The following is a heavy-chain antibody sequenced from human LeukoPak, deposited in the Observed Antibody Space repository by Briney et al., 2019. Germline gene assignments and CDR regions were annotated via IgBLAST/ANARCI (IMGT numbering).Heavy chain of an antibody. D-gene: IGHD4-23*01. CDR1: GGSISSSSYY. V-gene: IGHV4-39*07. CDR3: ARVGGPPVVTAHFDY. Sequence: SETLSLTCTVSGGSISSSSYYWGWIRQPPGKGLEWIGSIYSSGSTYYNPSLKSRVTISVDTSKNQFSLKLSSVTAADTAVYYCARVGGPPVVTAHFDYWGQGTLVTVSS. CDR2: IYSSGST. J-gene: IGHJ4*02.